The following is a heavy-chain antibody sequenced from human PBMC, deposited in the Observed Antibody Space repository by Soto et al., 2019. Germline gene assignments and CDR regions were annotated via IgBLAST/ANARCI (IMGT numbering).Heavy chain of an antibody. Sequence: SETLSLTCAVSGASISTNNWWRWVRQPRREGMEWNGEVYHSGSTNCKPSLKSRVTISIDKSKNQFSLRLTSMTAADTAVYYCAVPGAGDFDYWSQGTLVTVSS. J-gene: IGHJ4*02. V-gene: IGHV4-4*02. CDR3: AVPGAGDFDY. D-gene: IGHD6-13*01. CDR1: GASISTNNW. CDR2: VYHSGST.